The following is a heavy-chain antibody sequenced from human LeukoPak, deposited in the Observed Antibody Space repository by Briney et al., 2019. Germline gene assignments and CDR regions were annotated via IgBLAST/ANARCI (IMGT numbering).Heavy chain of an antibody. CDR1: GYTSSSYG. D-gene: IGHD3-10*01. J-gene: IGHJ4*02. V-gene: IGHV1-18*01. CDR3: AIRSETYPYYCDY. Sequence: ASVKVSCKASGYTSSSYGLSWVRQAPGQGVEYMGWISAYNGKTNSAQQLKGRVTMTTDTSTSTAYIELRSLKSYDPAVYYCAIRSETYPYYCDYWGQVTLVTGSS. CDR2: ISAYNGKT.